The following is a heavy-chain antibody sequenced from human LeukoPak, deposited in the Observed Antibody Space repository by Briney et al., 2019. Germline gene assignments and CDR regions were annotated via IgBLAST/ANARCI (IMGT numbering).Heavy chain of an antibody. D-gene: IGHD5-24*01. Sequence: ASVKVSCKASGGTFSSYAISWVRQAPGQGLEWMGGIIPIFGTANYAQKFQGRVTMTRDTSTTTAYMELRSLRSDDTAVYYCARKKTELYFDYWGQGTLVTVSS. CDR3: ARKKTELYFDY. V-gene: IGHV1-69*05. J-gene: IGHJ4*02. CDR2: IIPIFGTA. CDR1: GGTFSSYA.